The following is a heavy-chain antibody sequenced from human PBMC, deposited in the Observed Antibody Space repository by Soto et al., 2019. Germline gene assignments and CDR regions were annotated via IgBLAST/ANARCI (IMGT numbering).Heavy chain of an antibody. J-gene: IGHJ5*02. V-gene: IGHV4-59*08. CDR1: GGSISRYY. CDR2: VHYSGNT. Sequence: PSETLSLTCTVSGGSISRYYWSWIRQPPGKGLEWIGHVHYSGNTVYNASLKSRVTISVETSKNQFSLRLTSVTAADTAVYYCVRRLVVSGSPTWFDPWGQGFLVTVSS. CDR3: VRRLVVSGSPTWFDP. D-gene: IGHD1-26*01.